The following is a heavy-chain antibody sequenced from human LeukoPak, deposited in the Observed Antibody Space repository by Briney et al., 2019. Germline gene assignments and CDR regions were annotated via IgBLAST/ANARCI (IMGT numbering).Heavy chain of an antibody. CDR1: GGTFSSYA. V-gene: IGHV1-18*01. CDR2: ISAYNGNT. Sequence: ASVNVSCTASGGTFSSYAISWVRQAPGQGLEWMGWISAYNGNTNYAQKLQGRVTMTTDTSTSTAYMELSSLRSEDTAVYYCAREPPPEYYYGMDVWGQGTTVTVSS. CDR3: AREPPPEYYYGMDV. D-gene: IGHD1-14*01. J-gene: IGHJ6*02.